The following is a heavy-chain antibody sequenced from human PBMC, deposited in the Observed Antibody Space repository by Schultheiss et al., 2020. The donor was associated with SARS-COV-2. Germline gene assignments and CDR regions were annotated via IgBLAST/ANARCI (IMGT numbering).Heavy chain of an antibody. CDR3: ASMYYDFWSGYYPQGSYYGMDV. J-gene: IGHJ6*02. D-gene: IGHD3-3*01. Sequence: SETLSLTCTVSGGSISSSSYYWSWIRQPPGKGLEWIGYIYYSGSTNYNPSLKSRITISVDTSKNQFSLKLSSVTAADTAVYYCASMYYDFWSGYYPQGSYYGMDVWGQGTTVTVSS. CDR2: IYYSGST. V-gene: IGHV4-61*05. CDR1: GGSISSSSYY.